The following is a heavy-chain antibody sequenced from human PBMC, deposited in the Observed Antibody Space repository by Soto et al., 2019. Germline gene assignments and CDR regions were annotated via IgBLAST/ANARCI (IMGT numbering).Heavy chain of an antibody. D-gene: IGHD6-6*01. V-gene: IGHV1-18*01. Sequence: ASVTVSFTASGSTFTSYGIIWVRQAPGQGLEWMGWISAYNGNTNYAQKLQGRVTMTTDTSTSTAYMELRSLRSDDTAVYYCARDYGLVSWFDPWGQGTLVTVSS. CDR2: ISAYNGNT. CDR3: ARDYGLVSWFDP. CDR1: GSTFTSYG. J-gene: IGHJ5*02.